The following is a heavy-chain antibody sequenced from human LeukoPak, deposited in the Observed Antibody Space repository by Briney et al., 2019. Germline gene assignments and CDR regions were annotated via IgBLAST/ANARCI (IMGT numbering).Heavy chain of an antibody. CDR3: AKGSTSSSWYSYYYYMDV. CDR1: GFTFSSYG. V-gene: IGHV3-30*02. Sequence: GGSLRLSCAASGFTFSSYGMHWVRQAPGKGLEWVAFIRYEGSNKYYADSVKGRFTISRDNSKNTLYLQMNSLRAEDTAVYYCAKGSTSSSWYSYYYYMDVWGKGTTVTISS. CDR2: IRYEGSNK. J-gene: IGHJ6*03. D-gene: IGHD6-13*01.